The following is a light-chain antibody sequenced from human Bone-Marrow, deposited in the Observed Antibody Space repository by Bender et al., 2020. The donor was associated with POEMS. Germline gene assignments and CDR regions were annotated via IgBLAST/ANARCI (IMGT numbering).Light chain of an antibody. J-gene: IGLJ3*02. CDR1: TSDVGGYNW. V-gene: IGLV2-14*01. Sequence: QSALTQPASVSGSPGQSITISCTGTTSDVGGYNWVSWYQQHPGKAPKLILYDVSTRPSGVSDRFSGSKSANTASLTISGLQAEDEADFYCSSYTSSSTLVFGGGTKLTVL. CDR2: DVS. CDR3: SSYTSSSTLV.